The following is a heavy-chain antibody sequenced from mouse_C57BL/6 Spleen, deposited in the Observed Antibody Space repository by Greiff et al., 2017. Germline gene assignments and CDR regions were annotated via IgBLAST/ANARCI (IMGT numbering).Heavy chain of an antibody. CDR2: FYPGSGNI. J-gene: IGHJ1*03. D-gene: IGHD1-3*01. CDR1: GYTFTEYT. V-gene: IGHV1-62-2*01. Sequence: VQLQQSGAELVKPGASVKLSCKASGYTFTEYTIHWVKQRTGQGLEWIGWFYPGSGNIKYNEKFKDKATLTADKSSSTVYMELIRLTSEDSAVYFCGGHEGESETGYWYYYVWGTGTTVTVAS. CDR3: GGHEGESETGYWYYYV.